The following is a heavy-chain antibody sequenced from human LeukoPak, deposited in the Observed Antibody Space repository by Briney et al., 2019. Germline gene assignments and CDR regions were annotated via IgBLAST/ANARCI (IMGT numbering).Heavy chain of an antibody. J-gene: IGHJ4*02. CDR1: GFIFSSNW. Sequence: AGSLRLSCAASGFIFSSNWMTWVRQAPRKGLEWVANINQDGSEKYYVDSVKGRFTISRDNAKNSLYLQMNSLRAEDTAVYYCAAGRSNSTFWGQGTLVTVSS. D-gene: IGHD4-23*01. V-gene: IGHV3-7*01. CDR2: INQDGSEK. CDR3: AAGRSNSTF.